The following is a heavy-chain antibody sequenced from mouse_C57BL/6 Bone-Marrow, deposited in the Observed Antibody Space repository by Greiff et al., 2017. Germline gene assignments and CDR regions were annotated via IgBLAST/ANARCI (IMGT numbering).Heavy chain of an antibody. CDR2: ISDGGSYT. V-gene: IGHV5-4*01. CDR1: GFTFSSYA. D-gene: IGHD2-3*01. J-gene: IGHJ2*01. CDR3: ARDDGYFHFDY. Sequence: EVQGVESGGGLVKPGGSLKLSCAASGFTFSSYAMSWVRQTPEKRLEWVATISDGGSYTYYPDNVKGRFTISRDNAKNNLYLQMSHLKSEDTAMYYCARDDGYFHFDYWGQGTTLTVSS.